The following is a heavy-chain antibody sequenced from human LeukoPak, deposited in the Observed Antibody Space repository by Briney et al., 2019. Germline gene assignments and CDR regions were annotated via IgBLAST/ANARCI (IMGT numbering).Heavy chain of an antibody. CDR1: GFTFSSYG. D-gene: IGHD3-10*01. CDR3: AAITMVREEDDAFDI. V-gene: IGHV3-30*02. Sequence: GGSLRLSCAASGFTFSSYGMHWVRQAPGKGLEWVAFIRYDGSNKYYADSAKGRFTISRDNSKNTLYLQMNSLRAEDTAVYYCAAITMVREEDDAFDIWGQGTMVTVSS. CDR2: IRYDGSNK. J-gene: IGHJ3*02.